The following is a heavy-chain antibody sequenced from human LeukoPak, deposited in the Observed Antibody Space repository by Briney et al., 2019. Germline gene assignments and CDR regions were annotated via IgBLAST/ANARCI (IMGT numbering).Heavy chain of an antibody. CDR1: GYSFTTYW. Sequence: GESLKISCKGSGYSFTTYWIGWVRQMPGKGLEWMGVIYPGDSDTRYSPSFQGQVTISTDKSISTAYLQWSSLKASDTAMYYCARPLDAVAGTSSDYWGQGTLVTVSS. CDR3: ARPLDAVAGTSSDY. J-gene: IGHJ4*02. D-gene: IGHD6-19*01. CDR2: IYPGDSDT. V-gene: IGHV5-51*01.